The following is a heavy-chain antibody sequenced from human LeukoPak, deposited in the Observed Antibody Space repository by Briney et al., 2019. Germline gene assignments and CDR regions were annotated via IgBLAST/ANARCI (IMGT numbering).Heavy chain of an antibody. D-gene: IGHD6-13*01. Sequence: GGSLRLSCAASGFTFTSYVMHWVRQAPGKGLQWVALISYDGSNKYYADSVKGRFTISRDNSQHTLYLQMNSLRAEDTAVYYCARPRGAAAGTFGFDPWGQGTLVTVSS. V-gene: IGHV3-30*03. J-gene: IGHJ5*02. CDR3: ARPRGAAAGTFGFDP. CDR1: GFTFTSYV. CDR2: ISYDGSNK.